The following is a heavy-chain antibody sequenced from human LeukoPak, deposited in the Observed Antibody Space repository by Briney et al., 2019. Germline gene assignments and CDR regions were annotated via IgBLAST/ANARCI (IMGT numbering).Heavy chain of an antibody. CDR3: ARHGVATWFDP. D-gene: IGHD2-15*01. J-gene: IGHJ5*02. V-gene: IGHV4-34*01. Sequence: XWIAEINHSGTSNYSPSLKSRVTISVDTSKNQLSLKLNSVTAADTAVYYCARHGVATWFDPWGQGTLVTVSS. CDR2: INHSGTS.